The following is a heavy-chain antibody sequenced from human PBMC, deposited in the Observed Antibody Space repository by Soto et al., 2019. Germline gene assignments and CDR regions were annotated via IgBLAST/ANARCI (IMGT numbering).Heavy chain of an antibody. CDR1: GDAVGSPAYW. J-gene: IGHJ5*02. CDR3: ARQLGRGWFAP. Sequence: SETLSLTCPVSGDAVGSPAYWWAWIRQPPGEGLEWIGSIYSSGSTYYKPSLQSRVTISVDTSKNEFSLKLYFATDTDTAVYYCARQLGRGWFAPWGQGTLVTVSS. V-gene: IGHV4-39*01. D-gene: IGHD3-10*01. CDR2: IYSSGST.